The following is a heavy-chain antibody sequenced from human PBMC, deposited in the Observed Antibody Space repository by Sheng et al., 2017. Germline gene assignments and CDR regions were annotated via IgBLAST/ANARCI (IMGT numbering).Heavy chain of an antibody. CDR2: INPIFHTT. J-gene: IGHJ4*02. V-gene: IGHV1-69*01. CDR1: GGTFNAFA. D-gene: IGHD1-26*01. CDR3: VREGWELGPH. Sequence: EQLVQSGAEVKTPGSSVQVACKFSGGTFNAFAFCWVRQAPGQGLEWMGGINPIFHTTDYAQKFQDRVAISADESTNTVHLHLSRLTGEDTAIYYCVREGWELGPHWGQGTLVTVSS.